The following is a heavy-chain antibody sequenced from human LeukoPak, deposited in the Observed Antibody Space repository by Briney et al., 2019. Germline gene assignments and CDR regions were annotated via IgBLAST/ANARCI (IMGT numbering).Heavy chain of an antibody. D-gene: IGHD3-3*01. V-gene: IGHV3-11*01. CDR2: ISSSGSTI. Sequence: GGSLRLSCAASGFTFSDYYMSWIRQAPGKGLEWVSYISSSGSTIYYADSVKGRFTISRDNAKNSLYLQMNSLRAEDTAVYYCARAAYYDFWSGYYTGMINYYYYGMDVWGQGTTVTVSS. CDR1: GFTFSDYY. CDR3: ARAAYYDFWSGYYTGMINYYYYGMDV. J-gene: IGHJ6*02.